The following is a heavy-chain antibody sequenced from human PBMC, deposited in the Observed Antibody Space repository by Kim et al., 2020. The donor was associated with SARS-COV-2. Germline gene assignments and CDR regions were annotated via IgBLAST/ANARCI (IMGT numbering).Heavy chain of an antibody. CDR3: AGELCSLNHFDN. J-gene: IGHJ4*02. D-gene: IGHD3-10*02. Sequence: YDANSRKGRFTVSRDNSKSTLYLQMNSLRTEDTAVYYCAGELCSLNHFDNWGQGTLVSVSS. V-gene: IGHV3-30*01.